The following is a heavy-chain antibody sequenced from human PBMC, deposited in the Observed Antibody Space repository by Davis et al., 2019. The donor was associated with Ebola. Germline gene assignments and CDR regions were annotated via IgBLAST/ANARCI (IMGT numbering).Heavy chain of an antibody. CDR3: ARHCSSTSCYPYYYYYGMDV. D-gene: IGHD2-2*01. Sequence: GESLKISCQGSGYSFTSYWIGWVRQMPGKGLEWMGIIYPGDSYTNYSPSFQGHVTISADKSISTAYLQWSSLKASDTAMYYCARHCSSTSCYPYYYYYGMDVWGQGTTVTVSS. CDR1: GYSFTSYW. CDR2: IYPGDSYT. V-gene: IGHV5-51*01. J-gene: IGHJ6*02.